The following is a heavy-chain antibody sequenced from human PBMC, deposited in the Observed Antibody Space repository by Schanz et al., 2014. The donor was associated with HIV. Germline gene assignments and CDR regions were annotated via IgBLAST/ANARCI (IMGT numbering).Heavy chain of an antibody. D-gene: IGHD3-10*01. V-gene: IGHV3-30*03. CDR1: GFTFIRDG. CDR3: ARGSGPYYYYYGMDV. CDR2: ISYDGNDK. Sequence: QVQLVESGGGVVQPGRSLRLSCAASGFTFIRDGMHWVRQAPGKGLEWVALISYDGNDKYYADSVKGRFTTSRDNSKHTLYLQMNSLRAEDTAVYYCARGSGPYYYYYGMDVWGRGTTVTVSS. J-gene: IGHJ6*02.